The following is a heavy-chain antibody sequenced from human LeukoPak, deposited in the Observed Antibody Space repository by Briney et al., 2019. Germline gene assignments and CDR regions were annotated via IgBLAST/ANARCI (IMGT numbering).Heavy chain of an antibody. V-gene: IGHV3-30*04. J-gene: IGHJ6*03. CDR1: GFTFSNYG. D-gene: IGHD3-9*01. CDR3: AREGHYDILTGYSPLEYYFYYMDV. Sequence: PGGSLRLSCEASGFTFSNYGIHWVRQTPGKGLEWVAAISSDGVEKHYADSVKGRFTISRDNSKSTLYLQMNSLRVEDTALYYCAREGHYDILTGYSPLEYYFYYMDVWGKGTTVTVSS. CDR2: ISSDGVEK.